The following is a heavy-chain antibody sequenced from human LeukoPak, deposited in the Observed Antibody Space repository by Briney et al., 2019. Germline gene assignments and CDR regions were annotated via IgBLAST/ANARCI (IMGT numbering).Heavy chain of an antibody. J-gene: IGHJ4*02. Sequence: GESLKISCKGSGYSFTTYWIGWVRQMPGKGLEWMGIISPGDSETRYSPSFQGQVTISVDKSISTAYLQWSSLKASDTAMYYCATYSSSWDRPGYWGQGTLVTVSS. CDR3: ATYSSSWDRPGY. D-gene: IGHD6-13*01. CDR2: ISPGDSET. V-gene: IGHV5-51*01. CDR1: GYSFTTYW.